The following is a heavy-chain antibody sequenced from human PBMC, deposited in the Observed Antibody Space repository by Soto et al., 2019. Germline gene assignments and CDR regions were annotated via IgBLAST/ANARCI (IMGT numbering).Heavy chain of an antibody. CDR3: ARGQEGVVATH. CDR1: GGSLSGYY. CDR2: IKDGGRT. J-gene: IGHJ4*02. V-gene: IGHV4-34*01. Sequence: QVQLQQWGAGLLKPSETLSLNCAVNGGSLSGYYWSWIRQPPGKGLEWIGEIKDGGRTNYSPSLKRRATISSDTSTNQCSLRLYAVTAADTGVYYCARGQEGVVATHWDQGTLVTVSS. D-gene: IGHD5-12*01.